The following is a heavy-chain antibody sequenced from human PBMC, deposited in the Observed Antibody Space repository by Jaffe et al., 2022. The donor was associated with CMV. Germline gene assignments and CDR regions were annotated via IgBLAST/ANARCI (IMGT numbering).Heavy chain of an antibody. CDR2: MNPNSGNT. CDR1: GYTFTSYD. Sequence: QVQLVQSGAEVKKPGASVKVSCKASGYTFTSYDINWVRQATGQGLEWMGWMNPNSGNTGYAQKFQGRVTMTRNTSISTAYMELSSLRSEDTAVYYCARGQNIFGVLYYYYYGMDVWGQGTTVTVSS. V-gene: IGHV1-8*01. CDR3: ARGQNIFGVLYYYYYGMDV. D-gene: IGHD3-3*02. J-gene: IGHJ6*02.